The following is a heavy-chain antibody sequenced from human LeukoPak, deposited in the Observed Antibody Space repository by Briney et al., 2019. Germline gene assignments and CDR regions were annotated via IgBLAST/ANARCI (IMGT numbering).Heavy chain of an antibody. V-gene: IGHV3-23*01. J-gene: IGHJ6*04. CDR1: GFTFSSYA. CDR3: AKGPTGDSAGYYYYYGMDV. Sequence: PGGSLRLSCAASGFTFSSYAMSWVRQAPGKGLEWVSAISGSGGSTYYADSAKGRFTISRDNSKNTLYLQMNSLRAEDTAVYYCAKGPTGDSAGYYYYYGMDVWGKGTTVTVSS. D-gene: IGHD4-17*01. CDR2: ISGSGGST.